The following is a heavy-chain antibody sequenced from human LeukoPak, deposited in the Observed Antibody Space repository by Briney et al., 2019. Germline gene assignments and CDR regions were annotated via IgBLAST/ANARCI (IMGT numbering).Heavy chain of an antibody. V-gene: IGHV3-72*01. CDR1: GFTLSDHY. J-gene: IGHJ4*02. CDR3: TRGVTYYSDNGGYDY. D-gene: IGHD3-22*01. Sequence: GRTLRLSCAASGFTLSDHYMDWVRQAPGKGLECVVRIRNKANSYATEYAASVKGRFTMSRDDSKNSLYLQMNSLKTEDTTTYYCTRGVTYYSDNGGYDYWGQGTLVTVSS. CDR2: IRNKANSYAT.